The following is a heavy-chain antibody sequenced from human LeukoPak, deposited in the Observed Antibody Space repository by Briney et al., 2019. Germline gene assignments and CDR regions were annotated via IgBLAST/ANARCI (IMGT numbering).Heavy chain of an antibody. CDR3: ARDGKTAAGNNFDY. CDR2: INPSGGIT. J-gene: IGHJ4*02. V-gene: IGHV1-46*01. CDR1: GYTFTSYY. Sequence: GASVKVSCKASGYTFTSYYIHWVRQAPGQGLEWMGIINPSGGITTYAQKFQRRVTMTRDKSTSTVYMELRRLTSVDTAVYYCARDGKTAAGNNFDYWGQGTLVTVSA. D-gene: IGHD6-13*01.